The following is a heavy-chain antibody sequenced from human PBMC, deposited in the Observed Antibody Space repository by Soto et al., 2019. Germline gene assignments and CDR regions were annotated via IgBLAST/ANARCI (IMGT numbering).Heavy chain of an antibody. Sequence: QVQLVQSGAEVKKPGASVKVSCTASGYTFTSYGITWVRQAQGQGPEWMGWFNTYKGNTNYAQKLQGRVTRTTDTSTSTGYMELRSLRSDDTAVYYCARERSNYAYGDYCGQGTLVKVTS. J-gene: IGHJ4*02. V-gene: IGHV1-18*01. D-gene: IGHD3-10*01. CDR1: GYTFTSYG. CDR3: ARERSNYAYGDY. CDR2: FNTYKGNT.